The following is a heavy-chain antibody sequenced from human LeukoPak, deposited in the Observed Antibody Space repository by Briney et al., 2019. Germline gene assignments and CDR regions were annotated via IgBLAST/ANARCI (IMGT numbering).Heavy chain of an antibody. CDR2: IGTAGEI. V-gene: IGHV3-13*01. CDR3: ARLWYSSGWYVRHYYYYMDV. CDR1: GFTFRSYD. Sequence: GGSLRLSCAASGFTFRSYDMHWVRQATGKGLEWVSGIGTAGEIYYPGSVKGRFTISRDNSKNTLYLQMNSLRAEDTAVYYCARLWYSSGWYVRHYYYYMDVWGKGTTVTISS. D-gene: IGHD6-19*01. J-gene: IGHJ6*03.